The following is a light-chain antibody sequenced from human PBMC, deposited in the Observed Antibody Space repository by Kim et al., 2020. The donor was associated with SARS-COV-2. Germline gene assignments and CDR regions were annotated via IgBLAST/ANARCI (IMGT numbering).Light chain of an antibody. CDR2: GAS. CDR3: QQYVSSPWT. J-gene: IGKJ1*01. CDR1: QSVSSNY. Sequence: EVVLTQSPGPLSLSPGERATLSCRASQSVSSNYLAWYQQKPGQAPRLLIYGASSRATGIPDRFSGSGSGTDFTLTISRLEPEDFAVYYCQQYVSSPWTFGQGTKVDIK. V-gene: IGKV3-20*01.